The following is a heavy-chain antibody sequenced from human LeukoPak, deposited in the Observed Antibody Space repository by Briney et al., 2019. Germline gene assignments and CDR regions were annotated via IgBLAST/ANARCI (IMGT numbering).Heavy chain of an antibody. CDR2: ISSSGSII. CDR3: ARVGYDSSGRFDY. Sequence: GGSLRLSCAASGFTFSDYYMTWIRQAPGKGLEWVSYISSSGSIIYYADSVKGRFIISRDNAKNSLYLQMNSLRAEDTAVYFCARVGYDSSGRFDYWGQGALVTVSS. J-gene: IGHJ4*02. V-gene: IGHV3-11*04. CDR1: GFTFSDYY. D-gene: IGHD3-22*01.